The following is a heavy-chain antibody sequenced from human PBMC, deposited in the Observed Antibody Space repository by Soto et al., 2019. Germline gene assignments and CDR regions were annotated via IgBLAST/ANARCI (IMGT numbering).Heavy chain of an antibody. CDR2: INWNGGSQ. CDR3: ARDWCSGGSCYFGDYYYGMDV. D-gene: IGHD2-15*01. J-gene: IGHJ6*02. CDR1: GFTFDDYG. V-gene: IGHV3-20*04. Sequence: GGSLRLSCAASGFTFDDYGMSWVRQAPGKGLEWVSGINWNGGSQGYADSVKGRFTISRENAKNSLYLQMNSLRAEDTALYYCARDWCSGGSCYFGDYYYGMDVWGQGTTVTVSS.